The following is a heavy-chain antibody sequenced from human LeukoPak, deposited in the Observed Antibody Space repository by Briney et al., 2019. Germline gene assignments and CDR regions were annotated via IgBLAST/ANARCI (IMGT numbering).Heavy chain of an antibody. V-gene: IGHV1-2*02. D-gene: IGHD3-22*01. Sequence: RASVKVSCKASGYTFTGYYMHWVRQAPGQGLEWMGWINPNSGGTNYAQKFQGRVTMTRDTSISTAYMELSRLRSDDTAVYYCARESGNSSGYLFHYWGQGTLVTVSS. CDR3: ARESGNSSGYLFHY. CDR1: GYTFTGYY. J-gene: IGHJ4*02. CDR2: INPNSGGT.